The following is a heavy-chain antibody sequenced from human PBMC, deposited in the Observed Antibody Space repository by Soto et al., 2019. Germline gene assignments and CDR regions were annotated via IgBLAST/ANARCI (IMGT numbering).Heavy chain of an antibody. CDR2: INSDGSST. Sequence: GGSLRLSCAASGFTFSSYWMHWVRQAPGKGLVWVSRINSDGSSTSYADSVKGRFTISRDNAKNTLYLQMNSLRAEDTAVYYCATHDYRDYYYMDVWGKGTTVTVSS. V-gene: IGHV3-74*01. J-gene: IGHJ6*03. CDR3: ATHDYRDYYYMDV. CDR1: GFTFSSYW. D-gene: IGHD4-4*01.